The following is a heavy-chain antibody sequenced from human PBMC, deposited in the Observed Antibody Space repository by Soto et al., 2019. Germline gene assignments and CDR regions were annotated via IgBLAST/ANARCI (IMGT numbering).Heavy chain of an antibody. Sequence: GGSLRLSCTASGFSFSSYTMNWVRQAPGKGLQWVASITNRGTHTYSADSVKGRFTISRDNDKNSLYLQMNNLRAEDTATYYCTRAHEVAWFDSWGLGTLVTVPQ. CDR2: ITNRGTHT. CDR3: TRAHEVAWFDS. V-gene: IGHV3-21*06. CDR1: GFSFSSYT. J-gene: IGHJ5*01. D-gene: IGHD2-15*01.